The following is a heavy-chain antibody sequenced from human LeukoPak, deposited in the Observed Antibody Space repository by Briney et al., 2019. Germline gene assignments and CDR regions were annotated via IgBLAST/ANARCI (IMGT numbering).Heavy chain of an antibody. CDR3: ARWSGFIITY. Sequence: GASVKVSCKASGGTFSSYAISWVRQAPGQGLEWMGWISAYNGNTNYAQKLQGRVTMTTDTSTSTAYMELRSLRSDDTAVYYCARWSGFIITYWGQGTLVTVSS. D-gene: IGHD3-22*01. CDR2: ISAYNGNT. CDR1: GGTFSSYA. J-gene: IGHJ4*02. V-gene: IGHV1-18*01.